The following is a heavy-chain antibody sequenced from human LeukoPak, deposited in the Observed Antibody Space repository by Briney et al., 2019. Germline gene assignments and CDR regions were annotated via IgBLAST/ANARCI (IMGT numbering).Heavy chain of an antibody. CDR2: IYYSGST. D-gene: IGHD3-22*01. J-gene: IGHJ4*02. CDR1: GGSISSSSYY. V-gene: IGHV4-39*01. CDR3: ASEPYYYDSSGYYPEI. Sequence: PSETLSLTCTVSGGSISSSSYYWGWIRQPPGKGLEWIGSIYYSGSTYYNPSLKSRVIISVDTSKNQFSLKLSSVTAADTAVYYCASEPYYYDSSGYYPEIWGQGTLVTVSS.